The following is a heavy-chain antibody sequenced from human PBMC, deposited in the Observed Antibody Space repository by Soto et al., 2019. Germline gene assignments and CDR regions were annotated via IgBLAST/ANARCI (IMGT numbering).Heavy chain of an antibody. CDR3: ARGNVLDDFWSGPNYYMDV. Sequence: GGSLGLSCAASGFTFSSYWMHWVRQAPGKGLVWVSRINSDGSSTSYADSVKGRFTISRDNAKNTLYLQMNSLRAEDTAVYYCARGNVLDDFWSGPNYYMDVWGKGTTVTVSS. CDR1: GFTFSSYW. J-gene: IGHJ6*03. V-gene: IGHV3-74*01. CDR2: INSDGSST. D-gene: IGHD3-3*01.